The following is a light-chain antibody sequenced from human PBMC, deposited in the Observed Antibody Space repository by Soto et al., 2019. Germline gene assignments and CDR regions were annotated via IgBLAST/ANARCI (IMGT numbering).Light chain of an antibody. Sequence: DIVMTQSPDSLAVSLGERATINCKSSQRVLYSSNNKNYFAWYQQKPGQPPKLLIYWASTRESGVPDRFSGSGSGTDFTLTISSLQAEDVAVYYCQQYYSTPQTFCQGTKVEIK. J-gene: IGKJ1*01. CDR3: QQYYSTPQT. CDR1: QRVLYSSNNKNY. CDR2: WAS. V-gene: IGKV4-1*01.